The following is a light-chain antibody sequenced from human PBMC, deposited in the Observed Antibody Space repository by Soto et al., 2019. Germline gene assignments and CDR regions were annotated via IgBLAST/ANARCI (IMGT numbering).Light chain of an antibody. V-gene: IGKV1-5*01. CDR1: QSISSW. J-gene: IGKJ1*01. CDR2: DAS. CDR3: QQYNSYPWT. Sequence: QMTQSPSSLSASVGDRVTITCRASQSISSWLAWYQQKPGKAPKLLIYDASSLESGVPSRFSGSGSGTEFTLTISSLQPDDFATYYCQQYNSYPWTFGQGTKVDI.